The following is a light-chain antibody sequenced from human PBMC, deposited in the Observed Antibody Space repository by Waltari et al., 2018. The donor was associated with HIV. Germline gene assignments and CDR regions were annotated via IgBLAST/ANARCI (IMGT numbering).Light chain of an antibody. V-gene: IGKV1-39*01. J-gene: IGKJ4*01. Sequence: DIQITQSPSSLSASIGDRVTITCRTSQYINMYLNWYQQKPGKAPSLLIFAASTVHGGVPSRCSASGSGTTFSLSITSLHADDVATYYCQQTFALPLTFGAGTKVEI. CDR1: QYINMY. CDR2: AAS. CDR3: QQTFALPLT.